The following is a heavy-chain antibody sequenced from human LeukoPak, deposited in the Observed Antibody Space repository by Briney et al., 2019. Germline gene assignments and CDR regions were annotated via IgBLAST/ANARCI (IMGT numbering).Heavy chain of an antibody. CDR2: ISGGGDNT. D-gene: IGHD1-1*01. Sequence: GGSLRLSCAASGFTFSRYAMSWFGQAPGKGLEGFPAISGGGDNTYYADSVRGRFTISRDNSKNTLFLQMNSLRAEDTAIYYCAKPVDGASVQRYFQHWGQGTLVTVSS. V-gene: IGHV3-23*01. CDR1: GFTFSRYA. CDR3: AKPVDGASVQRYFQH. J-gene: IGHJ1*01.